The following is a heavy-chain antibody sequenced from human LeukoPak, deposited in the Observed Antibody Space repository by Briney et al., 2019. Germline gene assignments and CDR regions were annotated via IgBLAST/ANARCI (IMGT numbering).Heavy chain of an antibody. J-gene: IGHJ3*02. CDR3: ATEFSGDAFDI. CDR2: INQDESEK. CDR1: EFTFNNYW. V-gene: IGHV3-7*01. Sequence: PGGSLRLSCAGSEFTFNNYWMNWVRQAPGKGLQWVANINQDESEKNYVESVKGRFTISRDNANNSLYLQMNTLSAEDTAVYYCATEFSGDAFDIWGQGTMVTVSS.